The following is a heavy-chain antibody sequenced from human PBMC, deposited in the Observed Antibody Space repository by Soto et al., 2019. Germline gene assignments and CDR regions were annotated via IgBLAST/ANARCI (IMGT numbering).Heavy chain of an antibody. V-gene: IGHV4-4*07. CDR2: IYSSGGT. Sequence: PSETLSLTCTASGGAISGYYWTWIRQSAGKGLEWIGRIYSSGGTKYNPSLKSRVTMSLDTSKNQFSLRLSSVTAADTAVYYCARGQRFSYSFDPWGQGTLVTVSS. CDR3: ARGQRFSYSFDP. D-gene: IGHD3-3*01. CDR1: GGAISGYY. J-gene: IGHJ5*02.